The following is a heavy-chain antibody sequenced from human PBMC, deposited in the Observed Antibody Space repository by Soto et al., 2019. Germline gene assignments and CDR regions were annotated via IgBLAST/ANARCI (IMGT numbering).Heavy chain of an antibody. D-gene: IGHD1-1*01. CDR2: INAGNGDT. V-gene: IGHV1-3*01. Sequence: VSVKVSGKASSYSFTTYALHWVRQAPGQRLEWMGWINAGNGDTKYSEKFQGRVTITKDTSANTAYMELSSLRSEDTSVYYCARDPGTGAALRAYHFDYWGQGTLVTVSS. J-gene: IGHJ4*02. CDR1: SYSFTTYA. CDR3: ARDPGTGAALRAYHFDY.